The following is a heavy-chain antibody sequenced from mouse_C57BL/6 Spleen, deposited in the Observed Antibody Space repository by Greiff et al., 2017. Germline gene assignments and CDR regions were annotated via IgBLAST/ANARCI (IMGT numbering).Heavy chain of an antibody. Sequence: QVQLQQSGAELVRPGASVTLSCKASGYTFTDYEMHWVKQTPVHGLEWIGAIDPETGGTAYNQKFKGKAILTADKSSSTAYMEVRGLTSEDAAVDYCTRCYSKGAWFAYWGQGTLVTVSA. CDR2: IDPETGGT. CDR3: TRCYSKGAWFAY. J-gene: IGHJ3*01. V-gene: IGHV1-15*01. D-gene: IGHD2-5*01. CDR1: GYTFTDYE.